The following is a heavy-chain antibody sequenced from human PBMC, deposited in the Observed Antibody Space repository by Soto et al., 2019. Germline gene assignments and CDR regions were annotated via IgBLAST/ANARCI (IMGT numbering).Heavy chain of an antibody. J-gene: IGHJ6*02. CDR3: ARDPQVSIAAAGTEFYYYYGMDV. Sequence: PSQTLSLTCAISGDSVSSNSAAWNWIRQSPSRGLEWLGRTYYRSKWYNDYAVSVKSRITINPDTSKNQFSLQLNSVTPEDTAVYYCARDPQVSIAAAGTEFYYYYGMDVWGQGTTVTVSS. CDR2: TYYRSKWYN. V-gene: IGHV6-1*01. D-gene: IGHD6-13*01. CDR1: GDSVSSNSAA.